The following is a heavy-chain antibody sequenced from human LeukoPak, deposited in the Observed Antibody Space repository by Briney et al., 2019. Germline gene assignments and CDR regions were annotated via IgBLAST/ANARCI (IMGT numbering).Heavy chain of an antibody. Sequence: SETLSLTCTVSGGSISSHYWSWIRQPPGKGLEWIGYIYYSGSTNYNPSLKSRVTISVDTSKNQFSLKLSSVTAADTAVYYCARVFDRSGGSCPNWFDPWGQGTLVTVSS. V-gene: IGHV4-59*11. CDR2: IYYSGST. D-gene: IGHD2-15*01. J-gene: IGHJ5*02. CDR3: ARVFDRSGGSCPNWFDP. CDR1: GGSISSHY.